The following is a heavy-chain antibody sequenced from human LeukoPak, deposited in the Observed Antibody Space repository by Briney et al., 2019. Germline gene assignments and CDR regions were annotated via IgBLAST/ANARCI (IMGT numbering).Heavy chain of an antibody. Sequence: SETLSLTCFVSGGLLSDYKWTWVRQSPGEGLEWIGYIYSTGTSNYNPSFRSRVTISIDTSRKQLSLKLTSVTAADTAFYYCARFWSGFDYWGRGTLVTVSP. J-gene: IGHJ4*02. CDR1: GGLLSDYK. CDR3: ARFWSGFDY. D-gene: IGHD3-3*01. V-gene: IGHV4-59*01. CDR2: IYSTGTS.